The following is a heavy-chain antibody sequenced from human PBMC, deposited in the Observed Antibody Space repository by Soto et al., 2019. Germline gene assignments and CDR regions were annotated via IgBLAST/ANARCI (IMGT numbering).Heavy chain of an antibody. V-gene: IGHV4-59*01. Sequence: QVQLQESGPGLVKPSETLSLTCTVSGGSISSYYWSWIRQPPGKGLEWIGYIYYSGSTNYNPSLKSRVTISVDTSKNQFSLKLSSVTAADTAVYYCAREANTAMVITRYYYDSVDAFDIWGQGTMVTVSS. CDR2: IYYSGST. CDR3: AREANTAMVITRYYYDSVDAFDI. CDR1: GGSISSYY. D-gene: IGHD3-22*01. J-gene: IGHJ3*02.